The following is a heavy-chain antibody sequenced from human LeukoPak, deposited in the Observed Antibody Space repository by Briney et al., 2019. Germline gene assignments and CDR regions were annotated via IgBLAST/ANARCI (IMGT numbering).Heavy chain of an antibody. CDR2: IIPIFGTA. V-gene: IGHV1-69*13. Sequence: SVKVSCKASGGTFSSYAISWVRQAPGQGLEWMGGIIPIFGTANYAQKFQGRVTITADESTSTAYMELSSLRSEDTAVYYCARGAGMATMNFDYWGQGTLVIVSS. J-gene: IGHJ4*02. D-gene: IGHD5-24*01. CDR3: ARGAGMATMNFDY. CDR1: GGTFSSYA.